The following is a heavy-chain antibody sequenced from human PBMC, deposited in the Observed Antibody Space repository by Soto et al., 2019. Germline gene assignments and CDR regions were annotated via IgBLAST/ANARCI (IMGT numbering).Heavy chain of an antibody. D-gene: IGHD2-15*01. Sequence: ASVKVSCTASGYTFTSYGISWVRQAPGQGLEWMGWISAYNGNTNYAQKLQGRVTMTTDTSTSTAYMELRSLRSDDTAVYYCARLLYCSGGSCYSPLFGSFQHWGQGTLVTVSS. V-gene: IGHV1-18*01. J-gene: IGHJ1*01. CDR2: ISAYNGNT. CDR3: ARLLYCSGGSCYSPLFGSFQH. CDR1: GYTFTSYG.